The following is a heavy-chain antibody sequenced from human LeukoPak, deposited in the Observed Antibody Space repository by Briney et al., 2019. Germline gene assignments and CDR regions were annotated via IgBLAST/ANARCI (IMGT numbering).Heavy chain of an antibody. CDR1: GFTFSSYW. D-gene: IGHD3-22*01. V-gene: IGHV3-74*01. CDR2: IKNDGST. CDR3: ARAPSEIGGYYPEYFRH. Sequence: GGALRLSCAASGFTFSSYWMHWVRQAPGKGLLWVSRIKNDGSTNYADSVKGRFTISRDNPKNTASLQMNSLRAEDTGVYYCARAPSEIGGYYPEYFRHWGQGTLVTVSS. J-gene: IGHJ1*01.